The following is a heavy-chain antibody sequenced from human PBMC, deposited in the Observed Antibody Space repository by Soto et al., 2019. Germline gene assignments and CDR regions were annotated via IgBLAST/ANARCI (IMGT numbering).Heavy chain of an antibody. V-gene: IGHV4-39*01. CDR1: DVSISSDYY. D-gene: IGHD3-22*01. CDR2: VSYSGNT. Sequence: QLQLQESGPGLVKPSETLSLTCTVSDVSISSDYYWGWIRQPPGEGLAWIGIVSYSGNTYYKTSPKSRVTISVAKSTSQLALKLTSVTAADTAVYYCVRLSGSGYRTLGYWGQGILVTVSS. J-gene: IGHJ1*01. CDR3: VRLSGSGYRTLGY.